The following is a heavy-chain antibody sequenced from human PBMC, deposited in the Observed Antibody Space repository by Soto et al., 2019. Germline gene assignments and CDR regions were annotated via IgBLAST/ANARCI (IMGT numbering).Heavy chain of an antibody. CDR3: AKGHRGVKTYYYYTDV. V-gene: IGHV3-23*01. CDR2: ISGSGGST. D-gene: IGHD3-10*01. J-gene: IGHJ6*03. Sequence: GGSLRLSCAASGFTFSSYAMSWVRQAPGKGLEWVSAISGSGGSTYYADSVKGRFTISRDNSKNTLYLQMNSLRAEDTAVYYCAKGHRGVKTYYYYTDVWGKGTTVTVSS. CDR1: GFTFSSYA.